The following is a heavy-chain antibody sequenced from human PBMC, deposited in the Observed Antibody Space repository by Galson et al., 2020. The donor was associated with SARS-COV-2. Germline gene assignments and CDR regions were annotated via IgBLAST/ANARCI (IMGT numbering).Heavy chain of an antibody. Sequence: SETLSLTCAVSGASISGSGCWTWIRQPPGKGLEWIGEMCQIGNNNNNPSLKSRVTISADTSKNQFSLRLTSVTAADTAVYYCAKDTSGWQPFDFWGQGTLVTVSS. J-gene: IGHJ4*02. CDR3: AKDTSGWQPFDF. CDR2: MCQIGNN. D-gene: IGHD6-19*01. V-gene: IGHV4-4*02. CDR1: GASISGSGC.